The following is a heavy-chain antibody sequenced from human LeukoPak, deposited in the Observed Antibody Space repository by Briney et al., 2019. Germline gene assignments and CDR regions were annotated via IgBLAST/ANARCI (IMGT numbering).Heavy chain of an antibody. D-gene: IGHD3-22*01. CDR1: GFTFHTFA. Sequence: FAFTTSGFTFHTFAMSWVRQAPGKGLEWVSAISGSGGSTYYADSVKGRFTISRDNSKNTLYLQMNSLRAEDTAVYYCAKWGYYDSSGYPTLFDYWGQGTLVTVSS. J-gene: IGHJ4*02. CDR2: ISGSGGST. CDR3: AKWGYYDSSGYPTLFDY. V-gene: IGHV3-23*01.